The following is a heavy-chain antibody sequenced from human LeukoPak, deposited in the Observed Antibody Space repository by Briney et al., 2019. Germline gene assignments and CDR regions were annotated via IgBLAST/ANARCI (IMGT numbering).Heavy chain of an antibody. CDR1: GGSISSGGYY. J-gene: IGHJ4*02. D-gene: IGHD2-2*01. CDR3: ARAEVGHQLLPEGYFDY. CDR2: VYYSGST. V-gene: IGHV4-31*03. Sequence: PSETLSLTCTVSGGSISSGGYYWSWIRQHPGKGLEWIGYVYYSGSTYYNPSLKGRVTISVDTSKNQFSLKLSSVTAADTAVYYCARAEVGHQLLPEGYFDYWGQGTLVTVSS.